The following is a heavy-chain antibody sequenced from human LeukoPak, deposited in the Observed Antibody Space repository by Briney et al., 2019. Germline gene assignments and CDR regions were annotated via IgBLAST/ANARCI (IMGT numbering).Heavy chain of an antibody. CDR1: GGSISSSSYY. D-gene: IGHD5-12*01. CDR3: ARVSQVANWFDP. CDR2: IYYSGST. V-gene: IGHV4-39*01. J-gene: IGHJ5*02. Sequence: SETLSLTCTVSGGSISSSSYYWGWIRQPPGKGLEWIGSIYYSGSTYYNPSLKSRVTIFVDTSKTQFSLKLGSVTAADTAVHYCARVSQVANWFDPWGQGSLVTVSS.